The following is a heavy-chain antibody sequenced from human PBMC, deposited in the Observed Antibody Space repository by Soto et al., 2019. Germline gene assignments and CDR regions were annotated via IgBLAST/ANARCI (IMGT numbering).Heavy chain of an antibody. Sequence: QVQLQESGPGLVKPSETLSLTCTVSGGSISSYYWSWIRQPPGKGLEWIGYIYYSGSTNYNPSLKSRVTISVDTSKNQFSLKLSSVTAADTAVYYCARDISGGYNWFDPWGQGTLVTVSS. CDR3: ARDISGGYNWFDP. CDR2: IYYSGST. J-gene: IGHJ5*02. CDR1: GGSISSYY. V-gene: IGHV4-59*01. D-gene: IGHD5-12*01.